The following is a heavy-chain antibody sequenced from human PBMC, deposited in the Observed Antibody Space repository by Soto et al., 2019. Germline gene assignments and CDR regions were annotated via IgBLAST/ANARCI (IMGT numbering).Heavy chain of an antibody. J-gene: IGHJ4*02. CDR1: GGSFSGYY. D-gene: IGHD3-3*01. Sequence: KTSETLSLTCAVYGGSFSGYYWSWIRQPPGKGLEWIGEINHSGSTNYNPSLKSRVTISVDTSKNQFSLKLSSVTAADTAVYYCARSARITIFGVVPPFDYWGQGTLVTVSS. V-gene: IGHV4-34*01. CDR2: INHSGST. CDR3: ARSARITIFGVVPPFDY.